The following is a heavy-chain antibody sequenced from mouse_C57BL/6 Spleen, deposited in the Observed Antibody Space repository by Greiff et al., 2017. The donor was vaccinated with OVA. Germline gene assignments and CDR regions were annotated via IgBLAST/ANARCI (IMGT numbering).Heavy chain of an antibody. CDR3: ARVITTVVALPYAMDY. Sequence: QVQLQQSGPGLVQPSQSLSITCTVSGFSLTSYGVHWVRQSPGKGLEWLGVIWSGGSTDYNAAFISSLSLSKDNSKSQVFFKMNSLQADDTAIYYCARVITTVVALPYAMDYWGKGTSVTVSS. CDR1: GFSLTSYG. V-gene: IGHV2-2*01. D-gene: IGHD1-1*01. J-gene: IGHJ4*01. CDR2: IWSGGST.